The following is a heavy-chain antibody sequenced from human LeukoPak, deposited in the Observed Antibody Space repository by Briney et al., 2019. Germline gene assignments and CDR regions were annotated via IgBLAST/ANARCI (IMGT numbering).Heavy chain of an antibody. CDR1: GFTFSNYS. D-gene: IGHD6-13*01. J-gene: IGHJ4*02. CDR3: VKEGHSSRQFDY. CDR2: IISSGTYI. V-gene: IGHV3-21*01. Sequence: GGSLRLSCAASGFTFSNYSMNWVRQAPGKGLEWVSSIISSGTYIYYADSVKGRFTISRDNAKNSLYLQMNSLRAEDTALYYCVKEGHSSRQFDYWGQGTLVTVSS.